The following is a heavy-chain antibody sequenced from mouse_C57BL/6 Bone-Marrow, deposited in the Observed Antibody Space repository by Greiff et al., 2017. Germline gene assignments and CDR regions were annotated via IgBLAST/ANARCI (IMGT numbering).Heavy chain of an antibody. D-gene: IGHD1-1*01. V-gene: IGHV1-7*01. CDR2: INPSSGYT. J-gene: IGHJ2*01. Sequence: VKLMESGAELAKPGASVKLSCKASGYTFTSYWMHWVKQRPGQGLEWIGYINPSSGYTKYNQKFKDKATLTVDKSSSTAYMQLSSLTYEDSAVYYCARGITTVAQDYWGQGTTLTVSS. CDR3: ARGITTVAQDY. CDR1: GYTFTSYW.